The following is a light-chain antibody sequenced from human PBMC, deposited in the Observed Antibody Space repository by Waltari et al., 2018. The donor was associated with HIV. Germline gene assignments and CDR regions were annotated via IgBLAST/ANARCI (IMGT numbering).Light chain of an antibody. J-gene: IGLJ2*01. Sequence: QSVLTQPPSASVTHGRRVPISLSGPSSLLGRTYSSWYQHLPGTAPKLLIYRENQRPSGVPDRFSGSKSGTSASLAISGLQSEEEADYYCTTWDDRMSGSVFGGGTKLTVL. CDR3: TTWDDRMSGSV. CDR2: REN. V-gene: IGLV1-47*01. CDR1: SSLLGRTY.